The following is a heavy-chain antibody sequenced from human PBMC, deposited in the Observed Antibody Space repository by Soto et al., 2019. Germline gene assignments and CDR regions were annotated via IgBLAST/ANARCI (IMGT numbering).Heavy chain of an antibody. D-gene: IGHD6-6*01. CDR3: AKDSGAGNSYTSSSFDY. CDR2: ISWTSGSI. V-gene: IGHV3-9*01. J-gene: IGHJ4*02. CDR1: GFSFDDYA. Sequence: EVQLVESGGGLVQPGRSLRLSCAASGFSFDDYAMHWVRQAPGKGLEWVSGISWTSGSIGYADSVRGRFTISRDNAKNSLYLRMNSLRADDTALYYCAKDSGAGNSYTSSSFDYWGQGTLVTVSS.